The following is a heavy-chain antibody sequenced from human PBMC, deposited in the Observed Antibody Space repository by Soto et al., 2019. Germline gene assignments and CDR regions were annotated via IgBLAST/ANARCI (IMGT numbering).Heavy chain of an antibody. J-gene: IGHJ6*02. CDR1: GGTFASYS. D-gene: IGHD2-21*01. Sequence: QEELVQSGAEVKKPGSSVNVSCKASGGTFASYSITWLRQAPGQRLEWMGEIIPLMRTVNYAQKFLDRVTITGDRSTSTVYMALNSLRADDTAVYYCARDPVDLFGYLDVWGQGTTVTVSS. CDR3: ARDPVDLFGYLDV. CDR2: IIPLMRTV. V-gene: IGHV1-69*06.